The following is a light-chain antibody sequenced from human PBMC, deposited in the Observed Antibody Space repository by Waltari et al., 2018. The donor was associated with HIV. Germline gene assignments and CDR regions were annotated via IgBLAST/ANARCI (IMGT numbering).Light chain of an antibody. CDR2: RKT. V-gene: IGLV1-40*01. CDR1: SSNIGAGYD. Sequence: QSVLTQPPSVSGAPGQRVSIACTGSSSNIGAGYDVHWYQQLPGTAPNLLISRKTNRPSGFPDRVAGSKSGTSACLAISGVQPEDEADYYCQSYDNSLSGLVFGGGTKLPVL. J-gene: IGLJ3*02. CDR3: QSYDNSLSGLV.